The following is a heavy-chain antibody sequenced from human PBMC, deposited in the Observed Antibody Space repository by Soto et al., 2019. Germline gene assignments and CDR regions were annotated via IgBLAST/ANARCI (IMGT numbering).Heavy chain of an antibody. CDR2: IFHTGGT. Sequence: SDTLSLTCSVSCGGINNRDYYWSWIGQHPGSGLEWIGNIFHTGGTDYNPSLMGRLTMSIDTSKNEFSQKLTSVTAADTDVYYCARDRPAFTPFASGMDLRGQGTTVTVSS. J-gene: IGHJ6*02. CDR3: ARDRPAFTPFASGMDL. V-gene: IGHV4-31*03. CDR1: CGGINNRDYY. D-gene: IGHD3-16*01.